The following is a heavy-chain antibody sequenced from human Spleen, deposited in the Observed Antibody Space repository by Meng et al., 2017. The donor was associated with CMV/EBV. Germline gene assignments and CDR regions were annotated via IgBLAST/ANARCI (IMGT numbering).Heavy chain of an antibody. CDR3: ARAAQAGTNY. V-gene: IGHV4-34*01. D-gene: IGHD6-13*01. J-gene: IGHJ4*02. Sequence: LAGAVYVGSFSGYYWSWIRQPPGKGLEWIGEINHSGSTNYNPSLKSRVTISVDTSKNQFSLKLSSVTAADTAVYYCARAAQAGTNYWGQGTLVTVSS. CDR2: INHSGST. CDR1: VGSFSGYY.